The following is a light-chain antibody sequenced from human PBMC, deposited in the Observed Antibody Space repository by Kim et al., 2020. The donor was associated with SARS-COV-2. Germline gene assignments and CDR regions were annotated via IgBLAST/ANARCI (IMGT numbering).Light chain of an antibody. CDR3: QQSHSAPYT. Sequence: DIQMTQSPSSLSASVGDRVTITCRASQNIRTDLNWYQQKPGKAPKLLIYAASNLQSGVPARFTGSESGTDFTLTIRSLQPEDVATYSCQQSHSAPYTFGQGTKLEI. V-gene: IGKV1-39*01. CDR1: QNIRTD. J-gene: IGKJ2*01. CDR2: AAS.